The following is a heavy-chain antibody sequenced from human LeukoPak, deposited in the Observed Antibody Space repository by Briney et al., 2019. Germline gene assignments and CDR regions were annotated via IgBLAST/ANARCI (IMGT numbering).Heavy chain of an antibody. D-gene: IGHD5-18*01. CDR2: INPISGGT. CDR3: ARAEGYIYFPFDF. V-gene: IGHV1-2*02. J-gene: IGHJ4*02. Sequence: ASVKVSCKASGYTFSGYYIQWVRQAPGQGLEWMGWINPISGGTNYAQTFQGRVTMTRDTSISKAYMELSRLRSDDTAVYYCARAEGYIYFPFDFWGQGTLVTVSS. CDR1: GYTFSGYY.